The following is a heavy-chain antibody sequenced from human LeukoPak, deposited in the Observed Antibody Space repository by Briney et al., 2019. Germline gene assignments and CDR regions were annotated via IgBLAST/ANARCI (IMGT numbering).Heavy chain of an antibody. CDR2: ISGSGGST. D-gene: IGHD6-19*01. CDR1: GGSISSYY. J-gene: IGHJ3*02. V-gene: IGHV3-23*01. Sequence: ETLSLTCTISGGSISSYYWSWVRQAPGKGLEWVSAISGSGGSTNYADSVKGRFTISRDSSRNTVYLQMNSLRAEDTAVYYCAKHSSGWYGDAFDSWGQGTMVSVSS. CDR3: AKHSSGWYGDAFDS.